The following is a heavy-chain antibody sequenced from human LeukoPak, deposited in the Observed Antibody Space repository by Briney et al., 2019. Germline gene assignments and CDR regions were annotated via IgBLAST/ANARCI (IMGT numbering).Heavy chain of an antibody. CDR1: GYTFTSYD. V-gene: IGHV1-8*01. CDR2: MNPHSGNT. Sequence: GASVTVSCTASGYTFTSYDINWVRQATGQGLEWMGWMNPHSGNTGYAQNFQGRVTMTRNTSISTAYMELSSLRSEDTAVYYCARASSSWYTGDRYYFDYWGQGTLVTVSS. CDR3: ARASSSWYTGDRYYFDY. J-gene: IGHJ4*02. D-gene: IGHD6-13*01.